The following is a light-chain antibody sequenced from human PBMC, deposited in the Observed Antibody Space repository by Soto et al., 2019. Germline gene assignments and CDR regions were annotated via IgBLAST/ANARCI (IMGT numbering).Light chain of an antibody. CDR3: CSYAGSSTPVV. CDR2: EGS. Sequence: QSVLTQPASVSGSPGQSITISCTGTSSDVGSYNLVSWYQQHPGKAPKLMIYEGSKRPSGVSNRFSGSKSGNRASLTISGLQAEDEADYYCCSYAGSSTPVVFGGGTELTVL. J-gene: IGLJ2*01. V-gene: IGLV2-23*01. CDR1: SSDVGSYNL.